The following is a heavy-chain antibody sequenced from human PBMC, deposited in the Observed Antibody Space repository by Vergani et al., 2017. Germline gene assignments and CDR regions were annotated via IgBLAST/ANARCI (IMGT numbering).Heavy chain of an antibody. Sequence: QVQLQQWGAGLLKPSETLSLTCAVYGGSFNAYYWNWIRQPPGKGLEWIGEINHSGNNNYNPSLKSRVTMSVHTSKNQFSLKLRSVTAADTAVYFCAGGNRMAARQLNYLDYWGQGALVTVSS. V-gene: IGHV4-34*01. CDR2: INHSGNN. J-gene: IGHJ4*02. D-gene: IGHD1-14*01. CDR1: GGSFNAYY. CDR3: AGGNRMAARQLNYLDY.